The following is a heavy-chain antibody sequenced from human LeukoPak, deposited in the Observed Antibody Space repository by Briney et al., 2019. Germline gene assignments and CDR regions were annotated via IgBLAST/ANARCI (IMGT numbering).Heavy chain of an antibody. D-gene: IGHD3-9*01. V-gene: IGHV1-8*01. CDR2: MNPNSGNT. J-gene: IGHJ5*02. Sequence: ASVKVSCKASGYTFTSYDINWVRQATGQGLEWMGWMNPNSGNTGYTQKFQGRVTMTRNTSISTAYMELSSLRSEGTAVYYCARRSFDWLLSGWFDPWGQGTLVTVSS. CDR3: ARRSFDWLLSGWFDP. CDR1: GYTFTSYD.